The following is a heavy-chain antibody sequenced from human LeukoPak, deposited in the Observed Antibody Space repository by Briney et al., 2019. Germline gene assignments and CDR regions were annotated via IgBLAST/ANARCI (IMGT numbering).Heavy chain of an antibody. J-gene: IGHJ4*02. CDR3: ARKRGSGYFLAYFDY. CDR2: INHSGST. V-gene: IGHV4-34*01. CDR1: GGSFSGYY. Sequence: SETLSLTCAVYGGSFSGYYWSWIRQPPGKGLEWIGGINHSGSTNYNPSLKSRVTISVDTSKNQFSLKLSSVTAADTAVYYCARKRGSGYFLAYFDYWGQGTLVTVSS. D-gene: IGHD3-22*01.